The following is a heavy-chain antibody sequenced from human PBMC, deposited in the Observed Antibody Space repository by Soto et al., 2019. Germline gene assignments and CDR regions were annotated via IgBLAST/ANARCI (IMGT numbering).Heavy chain of an antibody. Sequence: HPGGSLRLSCAASGFTFGNYAMTWVRQAPGKGLEWVSSISVSGFNTYYADFVSGRFTISRDNSNNTLYLQMNSLRAEDTAVYYCAKGVYITYPRNYYFDYWGQGTLVTVSS. D-gene: IGHD4-4*01. CDR3: AKGVYITYPRNYYFDY. CDR1: GFTFGNYA. CDR2: ISVSGFNT. J-gene: IGHJ4*02. V-gene: IGHV3-23*01.